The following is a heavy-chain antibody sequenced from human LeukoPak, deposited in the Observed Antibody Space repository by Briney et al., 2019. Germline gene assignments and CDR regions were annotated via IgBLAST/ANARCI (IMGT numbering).Heavy chain of an antibody. Sequence: GGSLRLSCTASGFTFSSTWMTWVRQAPGKGLEWVTNIKEDGSVKDYVESVRGRFTISRDNAKNSLFPQMNSLRDEDTAVYYCARDGALSVGAFDIWGQGTMVTVSS. CDR2: IKEDGSVK. V-gene: IGHV3-7*04. D-gene: IGHD1-26*01. CDR1: GFTFSSTW. CDR3: ARDGALSVGAFDI. J-gene: IGHJ3*02.